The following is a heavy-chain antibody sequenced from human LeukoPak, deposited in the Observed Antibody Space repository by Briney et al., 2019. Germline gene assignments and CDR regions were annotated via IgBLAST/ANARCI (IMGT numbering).Heavy chain of an antibody. CDR1: GYTFTSYY. CDR2: INPSGGST. CDR3: ARSGVHGWFDP. J-gene: IGHJ5*02. V-gene: IGHV1-46*01. Sequence: ASVKLSCKASGYTFTSYYMHWVRQAPGQGHEWMGIINPSGGSTSYAQKFQGRVTMTRDMSTTTVYMDLSSLRSEDTAVYYCARSGVHGWFDPWGQGTLVTVSS. D-gene: IGHD1-1*01.